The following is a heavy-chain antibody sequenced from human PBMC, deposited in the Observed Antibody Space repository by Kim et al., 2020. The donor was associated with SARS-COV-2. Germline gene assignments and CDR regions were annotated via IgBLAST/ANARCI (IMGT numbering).Heavy chain of an antibody. Sequence: GGSLRLSCVASGFTFSSYAMTWVRQAPGKGLEWVSSMSATGETAHYAGSVKGRFTMSRDNSNNTLFLHMNGLRAEDTAVYYCAKDGGLTTSWYRSPLIDHCGQGTPVTVSS. CDR2: MSATGETA. V-gene: IGHV3-23*01. J-gene: IGHJ4*02. CDR3: AKDGGLTTSWYRSPLIDH. D-gene: IGHD6-13*01. CDR1: GFTFSSYA.